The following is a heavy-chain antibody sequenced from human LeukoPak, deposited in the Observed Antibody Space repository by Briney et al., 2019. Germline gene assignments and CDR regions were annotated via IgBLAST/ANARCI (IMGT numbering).Heavy chain of an antibody. CDR1: GYTFISYG. D-gene: IGHD1-1*01. CDR3: ARDNWNVYAFDI. V-gene: IGHV1-18*01. CDR2: ISAYSGNT. J-gene: IGHJ3*02. Sequence: GASVKVSCKASGYTFISYGISWVRQAPGQGLERMGWISAYSGNTNYAQKLQGRVTMATDTSTSTAYMELRSLRSDDTAVYHCARDNWNVYAFDIWGQGTMVTVSS.